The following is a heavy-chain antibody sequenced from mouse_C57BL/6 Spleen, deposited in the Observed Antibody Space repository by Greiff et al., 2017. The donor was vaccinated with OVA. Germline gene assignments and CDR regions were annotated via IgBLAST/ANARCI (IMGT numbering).Heavy chain of an antibody. D-gene: IGHD3-2*02. CDR1: GYTFTSYW. CDR3: AREGGDSSGYFAY. Sequence: QVQLQQPGAELVRPGSSVKLSCKASGYTFTSYWMHWVKQRPIQGLEWIGNIDPSDSETHYNQKFKDKATLTVDKSSSTAYMQLSSLTSEDSAVYYCAREGGDSSGYFAYWGQGTLVTVSA. J-gene: IGHJ3*01. CDR2: IDPSDSET. V-gene: IGHV1-52*01.